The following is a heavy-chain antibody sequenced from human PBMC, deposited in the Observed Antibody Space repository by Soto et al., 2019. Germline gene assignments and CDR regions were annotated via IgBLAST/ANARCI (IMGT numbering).Heavy chain of an antibody. V-gene: IGHV4-31*03. CDR2: IFFSGNT. Sequence: SETLSLTCTASGASVNSGDFHWSWIRQRPGAGLEWIGYIFFSGNTYYNPSLRGRLTISMDTSKNLFSLMLTSMTAADSAVYYCTRDSPPPPYFSYFGMDVWGQGTTVTVSS. CDR3: TRDSPPPPYFSYFGMDV. CDR1: GASVNSGDFH. J-gene: IGHJ6*02.